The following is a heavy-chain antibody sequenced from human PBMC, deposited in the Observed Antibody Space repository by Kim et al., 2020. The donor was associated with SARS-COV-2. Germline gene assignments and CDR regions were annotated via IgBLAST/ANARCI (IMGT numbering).Heavy chain of an antibody. V-gene: IGHV4-30-2*04. CDR3: ARLVSRLGRAAY. J-gene: IGHJ4*02. Sequence: TTYDPSIKSRVTISLETSNNQFSLRLTSVTAADTAVYYCARLVSRLGRAAYWGQGTLVTVSS. CDR2: T. D-gene: IGHD7-27*01.